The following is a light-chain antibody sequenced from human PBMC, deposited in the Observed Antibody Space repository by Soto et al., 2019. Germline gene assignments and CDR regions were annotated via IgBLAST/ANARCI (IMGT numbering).Light chain of an antibody. CDR1: QHVNNN. CDR3: QQYNNWPPFT. CDR2: DAS. J-gene: IGKJ3*01. V-gene: IGKV3-15*01. Sequence: ENVLTQSPGTLCLSPGERATLSCRAGQHVNNNYLAWYQQKPGQAPRLVIYDASTRATGIPGRFSGSGSGTEFTLTISSLQSEDFAVYYCQQYNNWPPFTFGPGTKVDIK.